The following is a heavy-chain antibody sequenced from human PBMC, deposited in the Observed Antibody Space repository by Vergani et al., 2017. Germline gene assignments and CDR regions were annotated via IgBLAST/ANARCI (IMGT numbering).Heavy chain of an antibody. D-gene: IGHD6-13*01. J-gene: IGHJ4*02. Sequence: QVHLEQSGTEVKKPGSSVKVSCKVSGDIFNNYTVTWVRQAPGQGLEWMGRIIPIIRLATSAQKFQDRVKITGDTSTNTVYMEMNNLRSEDTAVYYCARGPTSGSSSWSPRNNDYWGQGTLVTVSS. CDR1: GDIFNNYT. V-gene: IGHV1-69*02. CDR2: IIPIIRLA. CDR3: ARGPTSGSSSWSPRNNDY.